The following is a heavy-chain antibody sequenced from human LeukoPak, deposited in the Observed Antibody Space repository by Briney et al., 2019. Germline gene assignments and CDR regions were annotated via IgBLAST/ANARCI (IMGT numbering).Heavy chain of an antibody. CDR2: IYYSGST. D-gene: IGHD3-16*02. CDR3: ARDLNFVRAFVI. J-gene: IGHJ3*02. V-gene: IGHV4-59*01. Sequence: PSETLSLTCTVSGVSISSYYWSWIRQPPGKGLEWIGYIYYSGSTNYNPSLKSRVTISVDTSKNQFSLKLSSVTAADTAVYYCARDLNFVRAFVIWGQGTMVTVSS. CDR1: GVSISSYY.